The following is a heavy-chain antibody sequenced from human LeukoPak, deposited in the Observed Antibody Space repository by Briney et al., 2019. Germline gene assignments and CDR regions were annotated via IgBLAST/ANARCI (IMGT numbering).Heavy chain of an antibody. V-gene: IGHV3-30*04. D-gene: IGHD6-13*01. Sequence: GGSLRLSCAASGFTFSSYAMHWVRQAPGKGLEWVAVISYDGNNKYYADSVKGRFTISRDNSKNTLYLQMNSLRAEDTAVYYCARGARQQLVLEGDYWGQGTLVTVSS. CDR3: ARGARQQLVLEGDY. CDR1: GFTFSSYA. CDR2: ISYDGNNK. J-gene: IGHJ4*02.